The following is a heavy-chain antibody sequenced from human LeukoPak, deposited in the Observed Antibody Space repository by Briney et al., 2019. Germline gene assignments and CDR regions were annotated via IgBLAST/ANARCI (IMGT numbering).Heavy chain of an antibody. J-gene: IGHJ4*02. CDR1: GFTFSSYA. CDR2: ISYDGSNK. CDR3: ARGIEMATPGSDY. V-gene: IGHV3-30-3*01. D-gene: IGHD5-24*01. Sequence: PSGGSLRLSCAASGFTFSSYAMHWVRQAPGKGLEWVAVISYDGSNKYYADSVKGRFTISRDNSKNTLYLQMSSLRAEDTAVYYCARGIEMATPGSDYWGQGTLVTVSS.